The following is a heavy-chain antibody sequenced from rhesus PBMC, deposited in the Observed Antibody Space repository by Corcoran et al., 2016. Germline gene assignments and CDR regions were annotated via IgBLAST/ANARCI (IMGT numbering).Heavy chain of an antibody. CDR3: ARHDSGSWNY. D-gene: IGHD6-25*01. V-gene: IGHV4-169*01. CDR1: GGSISSNY. J-gene: IGHJ4*01. CDR2: IYGSGRIT. Sequence: QLQLQESGPGLVKPSETLSVTCAVSGGSISSNYWSWIRQPPGKGLEWIGRIYGSGRITNYNPSLKSPVTLSVDTSKNQLSLKRSSVTAADTAVYYCARHDSGSWNYWGQGVLVTVSS.